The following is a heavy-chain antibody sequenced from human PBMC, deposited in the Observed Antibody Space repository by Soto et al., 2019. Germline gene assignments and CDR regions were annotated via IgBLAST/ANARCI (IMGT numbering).Heavy chain of an antibody. CDR2: IYYSGST. V-gene: IGHV4-39*01. CDR3: ARHWRTGYSTVFGVVMGWFDP. CDR1: GDSITSTDYY. J-gene: IGHJ5*02. D-gene: IGHD3-3*01. Sequence: SETVSLTCTATGDSITSTDYYWGWIRQPPGKGLEWVASIYYSGSTYHNPSLKSRVTISVDTSKNQFSLKVTSVTAADTAVYYCARHWRTGYSTVFGVVMGWFDPWGQGTLVTVSS.